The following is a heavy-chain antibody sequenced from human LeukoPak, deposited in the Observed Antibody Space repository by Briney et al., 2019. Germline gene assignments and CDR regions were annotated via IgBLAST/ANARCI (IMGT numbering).Heavy chain of an antibody. CDR1: GFTFSSYT. CDR2: ISMSSSYM. D-gene: IGHD2-21*02. Sequence: GGSLRLSCAASGFTFSSYTMNWVRQAPGKGLEWVSSISMSSSYMYYSDSVKGRFTISRDNAKNTLYLQMNSLRAEDTAVYYCAREKSYCSGDCSPAWGKGTTVTVSS. CDR3: AREKSYCSGDCSPA. V-gene: IGHV3-21*06. J-gene: IGHJ6*04.